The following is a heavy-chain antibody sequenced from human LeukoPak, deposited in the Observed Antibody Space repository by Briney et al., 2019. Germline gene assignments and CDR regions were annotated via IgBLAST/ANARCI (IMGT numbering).Heavy chain of an antibody. CDR1: GGSISSSNW. D-gene: IGHD3-10*01. CDR2: IYHSGST. J-gene: IGHJ4*02. CDR3: ARVPKGRFGEGGNY. V-gene: IGHV4-4*02. Sequence: PSETLSLTCAVSGGSISSSNWWSWVRQPPGKGLEWIGEIYHSGSTNYNPSLKSRVTISVDKSKNQFSLKLSSVTAADTAVYYCARVPKGRFGEGGNYWGQGTLVTVSS.